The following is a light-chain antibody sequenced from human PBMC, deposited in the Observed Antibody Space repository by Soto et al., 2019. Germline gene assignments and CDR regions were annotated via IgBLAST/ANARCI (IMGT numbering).Light chain of an antibody. V-gene: IGKV3-20*01. CDR1: QSVSSSY. Sequence: EIVLTQSPGTLSLSPGERAALSCRASQSVSSSYLAWYQQKPGQAPRLLIYGTSSRATGIPDRFSGSGSGTDFTLTSSRLEPEDFGVYYCQQYGSSLMYTFGQGTKLEIK. CDR2: GTS. J-gene: IGKJ2*01. CDR3: QQYGSSLMYT.